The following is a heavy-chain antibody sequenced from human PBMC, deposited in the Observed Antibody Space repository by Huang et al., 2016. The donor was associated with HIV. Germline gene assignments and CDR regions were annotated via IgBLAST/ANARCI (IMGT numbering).Heavy chain of an antibody. J-gene: IGHJ3*02. CDR3: ARMCKYDSGGYWGNDAFDI. V-gene: IGHV4-34*02. D-gene: IGHD3-22*01. CDR1: GGSFSGLY. CDR2: ISDSGST. Sequence: QVQLQQWGAELLKPSETLSLTCAVSGGSFSGLYWTWIRQPPGRGLEWIGEISDSGSTPYNPSRKGRVTISGDTSQSQFSLKLNSVTAADTAIYYCARMCKYDSGGYWGNDAFDIWGQGTMVTVSS.